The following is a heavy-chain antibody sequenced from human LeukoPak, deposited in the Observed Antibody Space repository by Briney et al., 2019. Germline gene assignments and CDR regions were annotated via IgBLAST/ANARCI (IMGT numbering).Heavy chain of an antibody. CDR3: ARDWRHHVDY. J-gene: IGHJ4*02. D-gene: IGHD1-14*01. Sequence: PGRSLRLSCAASGFSFSSYWIHWVRQAPGKGLVWVSGINIHGTGTIYADSVKGRFTISRDNAKNALCLQMNSLRAEDTAVYYCARDWRHHVDYWGQGILVTVSS. V-gene: IGHV3-74*01. CDR2: INIHGTGT. CDR1: GFSFSSYW.